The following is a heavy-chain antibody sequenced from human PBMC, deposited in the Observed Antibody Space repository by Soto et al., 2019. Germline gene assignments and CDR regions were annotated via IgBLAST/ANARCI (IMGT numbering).Heavy chain of an antibody. Sequence: PSETLSLTCSVSGGSITSGGYYWSWIRQHPGKGLEWIGYIYDNGKAYYNPSLKSRVTMSVDKSENQFSLKLFSVTAADTAVYYCARVHYDNSGSRYGAFDIWGQGTMVTVSS. V-gene: IGHV4-31*03. CDR3: ARVHYDNSGSRYGAFDI. D-gene: IGHD3-22*01. CDR2: IYDNGKA. J-gene: IGHJ3*02. CDR1: GGSITSGGYY.